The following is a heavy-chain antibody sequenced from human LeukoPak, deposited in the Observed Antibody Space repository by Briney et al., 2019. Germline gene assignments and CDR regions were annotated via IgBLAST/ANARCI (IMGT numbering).Heavy chain of an antibody. D-gene: IGHD6-13*01. CDR2: IRYGGST. CDR3: ARAAAVTNSWYYFDY. Sequence: SETLSLTCTVSGDSVSSGDHHWSWIRQPPGKGLEWIGYIRYGGSTYYNPSPKSRVIISVDMSKNQFSLSLNSLSAADSAVYYCARAAAVTNSWYYFDYWGQGTLVTVSS. CDR1: GDSVSSGDHH. V-gene: IGHV4-30-4*01. J-gene: IGHJ4*02.